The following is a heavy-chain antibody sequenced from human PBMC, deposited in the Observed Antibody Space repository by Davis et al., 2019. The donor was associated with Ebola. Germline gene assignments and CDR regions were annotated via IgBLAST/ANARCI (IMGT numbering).Heavy chain of an antibody. CDR2: IWYDGRNK. V-gene: IGHV3-33*08. CDR3: ARDTYYYYNTMDV. CDR1: GFSFSNYA. Sequence: GESLKISCAASGFSFSNYAMHWVRQAPGKGLEWVAVIWYDGRNKYYADSVKDRFTISRDNSKNTLYLQMNSLRAEDTAVYYCARDTYYYYNTMDVWGKGTTVTVSS. J-gene: IGHJ6*04.